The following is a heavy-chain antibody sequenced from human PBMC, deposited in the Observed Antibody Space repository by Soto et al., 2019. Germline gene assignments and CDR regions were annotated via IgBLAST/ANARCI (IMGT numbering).Heavy chain of an antibody. CDR2: IDWDDDK. J-gene: IGHJ4*02. V-gene: IGHV2-70*01. Sequence: SGPTLVNPTQTLTLTCTFSGFSLSTSGMCVSWIRQPPGKALEWLALIDWDDDKYYSTSLKSRLTISKDTSKNQVVLTMTNMDPVDTATYYCARIFNYGSGRGFDYWGQGTLVTVSS. CDR1: GFSLSTSGMC. CDR3: ARIFNYGSGRGFDY. D-gene: IGHD3-10*01.